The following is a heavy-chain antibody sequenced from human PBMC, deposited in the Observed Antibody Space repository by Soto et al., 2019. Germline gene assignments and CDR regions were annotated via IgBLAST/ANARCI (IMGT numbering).Heavy chain of an antibody. Sequence: ASVKVSCKVSGYALIELSMHWVRQAPGKGLEWMGSFDPEDGETIYAQKFQGRVTMTEDTSTDTAYIELSSLRSEDTAVYYCATGPLEEPTVTRYWGQGTLVTVSS. CDR2: FDPEDGET. V-gene: IGHV1-24*01. CDR1: GYALIELS. J-gene: IGHJ4*02. CDR3: ATGPLEEPTVTRY. D-gene: IGHD4-17*01.